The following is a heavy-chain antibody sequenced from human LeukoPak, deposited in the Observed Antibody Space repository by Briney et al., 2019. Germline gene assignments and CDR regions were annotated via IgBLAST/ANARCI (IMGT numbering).Heavy chain of an antibody. D-gene: IGHD2-15*01. CDR1: GYTFTSYA. J-gene: IGHJ3*02. Sequence: ASVKVSCKASGYTFTSYAMHWVRQAPGQRLEWMGWINAGNGNTKYSQKFQGRVTITRDTSASTAYMELSSLRSEDTAVYYCARVFSYCSGGSCYSDAFDIWGQGTMVTVSS. V-gene: IGHV1-3*01. CDR3: ARVFSYCSGGSCYSDAFDI. CDR2: INAGNGNT.